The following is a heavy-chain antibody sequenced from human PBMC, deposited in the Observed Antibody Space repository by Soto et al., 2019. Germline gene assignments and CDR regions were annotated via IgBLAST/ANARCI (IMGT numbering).Heavy chain of an antibody. CDR1: GYTFTSYY. Sequence: QVQLVQSGAEVKKPGASVKVYCKASGYTFTSYYMHWVRQAPGQGLEWMGIMSPSGSTSYAQKFQGRVTMTRDTSTSKVYMELSSLRSEDTAVYYCASNSGSYLNELDYWGQGTLVTVSS. CDR2: MSPSGST. J-gene: IGHJ4*02. CDR3: ASNSGSYLNELDY. V-gene: IGHV1-46*03. D-gene: IGHD1-26*01.